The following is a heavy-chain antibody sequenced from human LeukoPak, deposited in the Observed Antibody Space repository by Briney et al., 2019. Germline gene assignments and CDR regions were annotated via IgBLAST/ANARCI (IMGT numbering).Heavy chain of an antibody. V-gene: IGHV4-59*12. Sequence: SETLSLTCTVSGGSISSYYWSWIRQPPGKGLEWIGYIYYSGSTNYNPSLKSRVTISVDTSKNQFSLKLNSVTPEDTAVYYCARGAYNWNYKAYWGQGTLVTVSS. CDR1: GGSISSYY. CDR3: ARGAYNWNYKAY. D-gene: IGHD1-7*01. CDR2: IYYSGST. J-gene: IGHJ4*02.